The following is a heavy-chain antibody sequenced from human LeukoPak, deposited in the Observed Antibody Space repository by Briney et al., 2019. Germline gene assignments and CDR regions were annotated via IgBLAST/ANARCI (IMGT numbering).Heavy chain of an antibody. J-gene: IGHJ4*02. Sequence: GGSLRLSCAASGFNFNTYSMNWVRQAPGKGLEWVSGIRSSGDDIYYADSVKGRFIISRDDANNTLFLQMSSLRAEDTALYYCVRENWNYVRGPRPMAAYDYWGQGTLVTVSS. CDR2: IRSSGDDI. D-gene: IGHD1-7*01. CDR1: GFNFNTYS. CDR3: VRENWNYVRGPRPMAAYDY. V-gene: IGHV3-21*06.